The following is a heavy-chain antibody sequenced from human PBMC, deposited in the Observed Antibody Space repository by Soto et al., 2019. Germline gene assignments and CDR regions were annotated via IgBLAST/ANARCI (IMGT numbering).Heavy chain of an antibody. CDR2: IRGSGGST. CDR3: AKAGGIAVPGSHLDY. V-gene: IGHV3-23*01. D-gene: IGHD6-19*01. J-gene: IGHJ4*02. CDR1: GFTFSSYA. Sequence: EVQLLESGGGSVQPGGSLRLSCATSGFTFSSYAMSWVRQAPGKGLEWVLAIRGSGGSTNCADSAEGRFTISRDNSKTTLYLQMSSLRAEDTAVYYCAKAGGIAVPGSHLDYWGQGTLVTVSS.